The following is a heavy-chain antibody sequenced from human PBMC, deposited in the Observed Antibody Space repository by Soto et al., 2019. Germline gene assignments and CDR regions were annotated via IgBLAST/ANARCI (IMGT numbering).Heavy chain of an antibody. Sequence: GGSLRLSCAASGFTFSTYAMSWVRQAPGKGLEWVSGISGSGDSTNYADSVKGRFTISRDNSRNTLFLQMNSLRDEDTAVYYCASSAAWGRGTLVTVSS. V-gene: IGHV3-23*01. J-gene: IGHJ5*02. CDR3: ASSAA. D-gene: IGHD6-19*01. CDR1: GFTFSTYA. CDR2: ISGSGDST.